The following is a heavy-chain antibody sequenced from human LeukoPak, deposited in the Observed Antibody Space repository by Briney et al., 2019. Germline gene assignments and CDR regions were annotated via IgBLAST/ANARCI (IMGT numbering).Heavy chain of an antibody. D-gene: IGHD2-2*01. CDR1: GASIGSGGYS. CDR3: ARFFGPAAIRLRYYGMDV. J-gene: IGHJ6*02. CDR2: IYSSGSS. Sequence: SQTLSLTCTVSGASIGSGGYSWTWIRQPAGKGLECIGHIYSSGSSNYNPSLKSRATISVDTSKNQFSLKLSSVTAADTAVYYCARFFGPAAIRLRYYGMDVWGQGTTVTVSS. V-gene: IGHV4-61*09.